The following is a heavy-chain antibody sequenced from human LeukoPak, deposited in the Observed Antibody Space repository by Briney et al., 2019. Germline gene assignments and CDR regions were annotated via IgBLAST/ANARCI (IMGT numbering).Heavy chain of an antibody. V-gene: IGHV3-33*01. Sequence: GGSLRLSCAASGFTYSNHDIHCVPEAPGKALVCVSYLWYDGSNKNYVDSVKRRFTISRDNSKNTLYLQMNSPRAEDRAVYYCARDGQQSSPYAMDVWGKGTTVTVSS. CDR3: ARDGQQSSPYAMDV. CDR1: GFTYSNHD. D-gene: IGHD6-13*01. J-gene: IGHJ6*04. CDR2: LWYDGSNK.